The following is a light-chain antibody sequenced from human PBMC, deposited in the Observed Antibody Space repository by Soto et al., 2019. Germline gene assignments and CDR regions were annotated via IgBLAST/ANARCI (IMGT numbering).Light chain of an antibody. Sequence: QSALTQPASVSGSPGQSITISCTGTSSDVGSYSLISWYQHHPGKAPKLIIYEDIKGPSGVSNRFSGSKSGNTASLRISGLQAEDEADYYCYTYAGGSTYLFGTGTKVTVL. CDR3: YTYAGGSTYL. CDR1: SSDVGSYSL. CDR2: EDI. J-gene: IGLJ1*01. V-gene: IGLV2-23*01.